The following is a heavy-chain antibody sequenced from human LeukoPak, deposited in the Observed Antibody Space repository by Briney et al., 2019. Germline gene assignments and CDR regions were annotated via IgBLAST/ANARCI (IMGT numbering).Heavy chain of an antibody. CDR1: GGTFSSYA. CDR3: ARVFTDCGGDCAGPYWYFDL. D-gene: IGHD2-21*02. Sequence: ASVKVSCKASGGTFSSYAISWVRQAPGQGLEWMGGIIPIFGTANYAQKFQGRVTITADESTSTAYMELSSLRSEDTAVYYCARVFTDCGGDCAGPYWYFDLWGRGTLVTVSS. J-gene: IGHJ2*01. V-gene: IGHV1-69*13. CDR2: IIPIFGTA.